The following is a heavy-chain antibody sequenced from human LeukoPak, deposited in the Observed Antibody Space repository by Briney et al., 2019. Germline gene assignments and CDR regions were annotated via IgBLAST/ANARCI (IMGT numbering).Heavy chain of an antibody. CDR1: GFSFSSYS. J-gene: IGHJ4*02. CDR2: ISSSSSYI. CDR3: ARDSGYSYGYAFDY. D-gene: IGHD5-18*01. V-gene: IGHV3-21*01. Sequence: GGSLRLYCAASGFSFSSYSMNWVRQAPGKGLEWVSSISSSSSYIYYADSVKGRFTISRDNAKDSLYLQMNSLRAEDTAVYYCARDSGYSYGYAFDYWGQGTLVTVSS.